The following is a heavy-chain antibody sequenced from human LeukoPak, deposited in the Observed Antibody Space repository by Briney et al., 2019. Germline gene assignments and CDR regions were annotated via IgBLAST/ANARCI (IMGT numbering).Heavy chain of an antibody. CDR2: MNPDSGNT. V-gene: IGHV1-8*01. CDR3: ARGGRRCVARYGSRG. CDR1: GYTFTSYD. D-gene: IGHD4-17*01. Sequence: ASVKVSCKASGYTFTSYDINWVRQATGQGLEWMGWMNPDSGNTGYAQKFQGRVTMTRNTSISTAYMELSSLRSEDTAVYYCARGGRRCVARYGSRGGGQGTLVTVSS. J-gene: IGHJ4*02.